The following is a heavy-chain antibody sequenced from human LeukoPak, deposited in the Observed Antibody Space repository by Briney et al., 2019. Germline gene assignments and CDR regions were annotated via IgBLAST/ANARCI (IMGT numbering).Heavy chain of an antibody. V-gene: IGHV5-51*01. J-gene: IGHJ4*02. CDR1: GYIFTTYW. CDR3: ARHIGLTTRYFDY. Sequence: GESLKISCKGSGYIFTTYWIGWVRQMPGKGLEWMGMIYPGDSDTRYSPSFQGHVTISADTSITTAYLQLSSLKASDTAMYHCARHIGLTTRYFDYWGQGTLVTVSS. D-gene: IGHD4/OR15-4a*01. CDR2: IYPGDSDT.